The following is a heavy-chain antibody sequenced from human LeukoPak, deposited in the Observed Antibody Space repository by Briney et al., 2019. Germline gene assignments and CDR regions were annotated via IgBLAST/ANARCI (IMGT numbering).Heavy chain of an antibody. Sequence: SETLSLTCAVYGVSFSGYYWSWIRQPPGKGLEWIGEINHSGNTNYNPSLKSRVTISVDTSKNQFSLKLSSVTAADTAVYYCARVRYDFWSGYYLNTPGDYWGQGTLVTVSS. CDR3: ARVRYDFWSGYYLNTPGDY. D-gene: IGHD3-3*01. CDR2: INHSGNT. J-gene: IGHJ4*02. CDR1: GVSFSGYY. V-gene: IGHV4-34*01.